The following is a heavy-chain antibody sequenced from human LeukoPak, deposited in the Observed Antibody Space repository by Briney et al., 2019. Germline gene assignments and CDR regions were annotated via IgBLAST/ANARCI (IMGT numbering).Heavy chain of an antibody. Sequence: GGSLRLSCAASGFTFSRYGMSWVRQAPGKGLEWVAYISSSSSNTYYADSVKGRFTISRDNAKNSLYLQMNSLRAEDTAVYYCARVNRMVPGYCSGGTCPGDYWGQGTLVTVSS. J-gene: IGHJ4*02. D-gene: IGHD2-15*01. CDR1: GFTFSRYG. V-gene: IGHV3-48*01. CDR2: ISSSSSNT. CDR3: ARVNRMVPGYCSGGTCPGDY.